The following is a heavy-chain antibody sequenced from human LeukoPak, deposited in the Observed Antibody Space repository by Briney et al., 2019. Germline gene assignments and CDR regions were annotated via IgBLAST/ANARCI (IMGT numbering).Heavy chain of an antibody. CDR2: ISYDGSNK. CDR3: ARDLGYCSGGSCYREQWLIDY. CDR1: GFTFSSYA. V-gene: IGHV3-30*04. D-gene: IGHD2-15*01. J-gene: IGHJ4*02. Sequence: GGSLRLSCAASGFTFSSYAMHWVRQAPGKGLEWVAVISYDGSNKYYADSVKGRFTISRDNSKNTLYLQMNSLRAEDTAVYYYARDLGYCSGGSCYREQWLIDYWGQGTLVTVSS.